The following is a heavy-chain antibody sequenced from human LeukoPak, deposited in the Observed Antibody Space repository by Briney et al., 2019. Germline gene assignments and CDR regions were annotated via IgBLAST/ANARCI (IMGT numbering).Heavy chain of an antibody. CDR2: ISAYNGNT. CDR3: ARYSNYQQAYYYYGMDV. Sequence: ASVKVSFKASGYTFTSYGISWVRQAPGQGLEWMGWISAYNGNTNYAQKLQGRVTMTTDTSTSTSYMELRSLRSDDTAVYYCARYSNYQQAYYYYGMDVWGQGTTVTVSS. D-gene: IGHD4-11*01. J-gene: IGHJ6*02. CDR1: GYTFTSYG. V-gene: IGHV1-18*01.